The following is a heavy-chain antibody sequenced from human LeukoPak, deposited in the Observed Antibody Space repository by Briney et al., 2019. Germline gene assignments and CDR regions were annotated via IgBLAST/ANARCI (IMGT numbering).Heavy chain of an antibody. D-gene: IGHD2-15*01. CDR2: IKQDGSKK. CDR3: ARGYCSGGVCYSIYFDY. V-gene: IGHV3-7*01. Sequence: GVSLRLSCAASGFSISTYWMSCVRKAPGKGLEWVANIKQDGSKKYYVDSVKGRFTMSRDNAKNSLYLQMSSLRAEDTAVYYCARGYCSGGVCYSIYFDYWGQGTLVTVSS. J-gene: IGHJ4*02. CDR1: GFSISTYW.